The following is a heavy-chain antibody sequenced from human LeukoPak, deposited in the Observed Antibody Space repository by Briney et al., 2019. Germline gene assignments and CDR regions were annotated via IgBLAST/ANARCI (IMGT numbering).Heavy chain of an antibody. J-gene: IGHJ4*02. CDR2: LYSDGNT. CDR3: ARGVEPLAANTLAY. D-gene: IGHD1-14*01. Sequence: GGSLRLSCAASGFTVITNDMTWVRQAPGKGLEWVSALYSDGNTKYADSVQGRFTISRDNSKNTLYLGMNSLSPDDTAVYYCARGVEPLAANTLAYWGQGTLVTVSS. V-gene: IGHV3-53*01. CDR1: GFTVITND.